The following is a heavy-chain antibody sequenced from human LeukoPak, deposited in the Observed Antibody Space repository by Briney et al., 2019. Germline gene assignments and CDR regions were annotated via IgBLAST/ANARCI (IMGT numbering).Heavy chain of an antibody. J-gene: IGHJ2*01. CDR3: AKETATTPRWHFDL. CDR2: ISYDGRNK. Sequence: GGSLRLSCAASGFTLRTYGMSWVRQAPRKGLEWVAVISYDGRNKNYADSVKGRFTISRDNSKNTLYLQMNSLRPEDTALYYCAKETATTPRWHFDLWGRGTLVTVSS. D-gene: IGHD2-15*01. CDR1: GFTLRTYG. V-gene: IGHV3-30*18.